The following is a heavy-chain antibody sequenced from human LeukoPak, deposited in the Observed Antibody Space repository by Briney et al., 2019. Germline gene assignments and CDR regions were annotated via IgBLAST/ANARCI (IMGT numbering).Heavy chain of an antibody. Sequence: SETLSLTCDVYGGSFSGYYWSWIRQPPGKGLEWIGEINHSGSTNYNPSLKSRVTISVDTSKNQFSLKLSSVTAADTAVYYCARGGLPRRLVPFDYWGQGTLVTVSS. D-gene: IGHD6-19*01. CDR1: GGSFSGYY. CDR2: INHSGST. J-gene: IGHJ4*02. V-gene: IGHV4-34*01. CDR3: ARGGLPRRLVPFDY.